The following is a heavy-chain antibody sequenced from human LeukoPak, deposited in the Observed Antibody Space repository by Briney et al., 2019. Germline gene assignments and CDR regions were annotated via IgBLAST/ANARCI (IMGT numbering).Heavy chain of an antibody. CDR2: IYVDGSS. V-gene: IGHV4-59*08. CDR1: GDSISPYY. J-gene: IGHJ4*02. Sequence: SETLSLTCTVPGDSISPYYWSWIRQPPGKGLEWIGYIYVDGSSGYNPSLKSRVTISLDTSKSQFSLTLSSVTATDTAVYYCARQVRSGTYSFYFDRWGQGTLVSVSS. D-gene: IGHD1-26*01. CDR3: ARQVRSGTYSFYFDR.